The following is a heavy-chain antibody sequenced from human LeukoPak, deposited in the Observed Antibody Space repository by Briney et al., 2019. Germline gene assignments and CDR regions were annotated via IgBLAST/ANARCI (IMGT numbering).Heavy chain of an antibody. CDR2: ISGSVGTT. V-gene: IGHV3-23*01. Sequence: GGSLRLSCAPSGFTFSSYAMNWVRQAPGQGLEWVSGISGSVGTTYYADSVQGRFTISRDNSKNTLYVQMNSLRADDTAIYCCVKDSYYYDNSGYYYVKDHWGQGTMVTVSS. CDR1: GFTFSSYA. J-gene: IGHJ4*02. D-gene: IGHD3-22*01. CDR3: VKDSYYYDNSGYYYVKDH.